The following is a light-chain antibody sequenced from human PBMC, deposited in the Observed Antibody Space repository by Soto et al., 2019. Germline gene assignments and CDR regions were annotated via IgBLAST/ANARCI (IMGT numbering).Light chain of an antibody. J-gene: IGLJ2*01. Sequence: QSALTKAAYVYGSPGQWIRISRSGTSGDGVGYNYVSWYQQHPGKAPKLMIYDVSYRPSGVSNRFSGSKSGNTASLTISGLQAEDEADYYCSSYTSSSARLVVFGGGTKVTGL. CDR3: SSYTSSSARLVV. CDR2: DVS. V-gene: IGLV2-14*01. CDR1: SGDGVGYNY.